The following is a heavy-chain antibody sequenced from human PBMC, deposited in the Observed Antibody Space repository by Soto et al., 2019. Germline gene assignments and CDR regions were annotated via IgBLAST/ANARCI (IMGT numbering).Heavy chain of an antibody. CDR1: GGSFSGYY. CDR2: INHSGST. CDR3: ARGRRGGSGYTPPYYYYYMDV. V-gene: IGHV4-34*01. J-gene: IGHJ6*03. Sequence: QVQLQQWGAGLLKPSETLSLTCAVYGGSFSGYYWSWIRQPPGKGLEWIGEINHSGSTNYNPSLKSRVTISVDTSKNQFSLKLSSVTAADTAVYYCARGRRGGSGYTPPYYYYYMDVWGKGTTVTVSS. D-gene: IGHD3-3*01.